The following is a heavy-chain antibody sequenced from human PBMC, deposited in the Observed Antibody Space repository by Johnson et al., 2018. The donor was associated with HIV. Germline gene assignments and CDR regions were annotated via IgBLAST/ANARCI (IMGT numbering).Heavy chain of an antibody. CDR1: GFTFGDYA. J-gene: IGHJ3*02. D-gene: IGHD3-22*01. V-gene: IGHV3-23*03. CDR3: ARENPLGASSGYYRGAFDI. CDR2: IYSGGST. Sequence: VQLVESGGGLVQPGRSLRLSCTASGFTFGDYAMSWFRQAPGKGLEWVSVIYSGGSTYYADSVKGRFTISRDNSKNTPYLQMNSLRAEDTALYYCARENPLGASSGYYRGAFDIWGQGTMVTVSS.